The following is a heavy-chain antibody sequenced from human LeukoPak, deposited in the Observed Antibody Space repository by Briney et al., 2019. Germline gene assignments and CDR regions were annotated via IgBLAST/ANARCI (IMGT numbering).Heavy chain of an antibody. CDR1: GGSISSYY. CDR2: IYYSGST. CDR3: ARVGGSSWSLNYYYMDV. D-gene: IGHD6-13*01. Sequence: SETLSLTCTVSGGSISSYYWSWIRQPPGKGLEWIGYIYYSGSTNYNPSVKSRVTISVDTSKNQFSLKLSSVTAADTAVYYCARVGGSSWSLNYYYMDVWGKGTTVTVSS. V-gene: IGHV4-59*01. J-gene: IGHJ6*03.